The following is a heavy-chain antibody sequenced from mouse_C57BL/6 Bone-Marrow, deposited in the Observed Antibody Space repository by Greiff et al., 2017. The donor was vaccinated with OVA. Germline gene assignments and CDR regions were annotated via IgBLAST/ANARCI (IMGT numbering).Heavy chain of an antibody. Sequence: QVQLKESGAELARPGASVKLSCKASGYTFTSYGISWVKQRTGQGLEWIGEIYPRSGNTYYNEKFKGKATLTADKSSSTAYMELRSLTSEDSAVYFCARSTYYIAYWGQGTLVTVSA. CDR3: ARSTYYIAY. CDR1: GYTFTSYG. D-gene: IGHD2-12*01. V-gene: IGHV1-81*01. J-gene: IGHJ3*01. CDR2: IYPRSGNT.